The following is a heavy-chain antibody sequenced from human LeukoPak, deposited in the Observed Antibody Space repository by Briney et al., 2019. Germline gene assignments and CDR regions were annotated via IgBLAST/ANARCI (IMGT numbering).Heavy chain of an antibody. CDR3: ARGLSVGASDAGSHYFDY. D-gene: IGHD1-26*01. CDR2: IYHSGST. CDR1: GGSISSGGYS. Sequence: SQTLSLTCAVSGGSISSGGYSWSWIRQPPGKGLEWIGYIYHSGSTYYNPSLKSRVTISVDRSKNQFSLKLSSVTAADTAVYYCARGLSVGASDAGSHYFDYWGQGTLVTVSS. J-gene: IGHJ4*02. V-gene: IGHV4-30-2*01.